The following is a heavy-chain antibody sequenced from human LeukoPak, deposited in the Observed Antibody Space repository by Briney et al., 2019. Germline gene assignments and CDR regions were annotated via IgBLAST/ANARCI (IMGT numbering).Heavy chain of an antibody. CDR2: IYSSGST. V-gene: IGHV4-61*02. Sequence: SETLSLTCTVSGVSISSGSYYWTWIRQPAGKGLEWIGRIYSSGSTNYNPSLKSRVTISVDTSKNQFSLKLSSVTAADTAVYYCARGPYGYDILTGYYYYYMDVWGKGTTVTVPS. CDR1: GVSISSGSYY. CDR3: ARGPYGYDILTGYYYYYMDV. J-gene: IGHJ6*03. D-gene: IGHD3-9*01.